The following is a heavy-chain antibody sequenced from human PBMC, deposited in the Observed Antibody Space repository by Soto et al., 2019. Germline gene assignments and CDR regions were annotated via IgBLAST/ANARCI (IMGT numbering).Heavy chain of an antibody. CDR3: TRGAYLLDY. CDR2: VYFSGNT. CDR1: GASMSPYY. V-gene: IGHV4-59*01. J-gene: IGHJ4*02. Sequence: QVQLQESGPGLVKPSETLSLTCTVSGASMSPYYWSWVRLPPGKGLEWIGYVYFSGNTNYNPSLKSRVTISIDTSKNHFSLTLGSVTAADTAVYYCTRGAYLLDYWGQGTLVTVSS.